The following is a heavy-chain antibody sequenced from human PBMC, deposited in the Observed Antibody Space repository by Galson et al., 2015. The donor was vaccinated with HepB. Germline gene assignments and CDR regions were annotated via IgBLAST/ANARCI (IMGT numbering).Heavy chain of an antibody. CDR1: GYTFTSYG. CDR2: ISAYNGNT. V-gene: IGHV1-18*04. J-gene: IGHJ2*01. Sequence: SVKVSCKASGYTFTSYGISWVRQAPGQGLEWMGCISAYNGNTNYAQKLQGRVTMTTDTSKSTPYMELRSLRSDDTAVYYCARAYYGSGSYYVPYWYFDLWGRGTLVTVSS. CDR3: ARAYYGSGSYYVPYWYFDL. D-gene: IGHD3-10*01.